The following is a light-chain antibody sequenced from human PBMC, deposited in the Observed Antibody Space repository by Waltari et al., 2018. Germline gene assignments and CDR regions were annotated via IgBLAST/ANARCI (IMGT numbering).Light chain of an antibody. CDR2: WAS. Sequence: DIVMTQSPDSLAVSLGERSSTNCKSSQSVLYSSDNKNYLAWYRQKPGQPPNLLISWASTRESGVPGRFSGSGSGTDFTLTISSLQAEDVAVYYCQQYYSTPYTFGQGTRLEIK. V-gene: IGKV4-1*01. CDR1: QSVLYSSDNKNY. CDR3: QQYYSTPYT. J-gene: IGKJ2*01.